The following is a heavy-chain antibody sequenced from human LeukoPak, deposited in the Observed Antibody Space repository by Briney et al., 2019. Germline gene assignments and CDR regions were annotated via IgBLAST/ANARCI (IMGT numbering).Heavy chain of an antibody. Sequence: GASVKVSCKTSGYTSTVYYMHWVRQAPGQGLEWMGWINPNSGGTNYAQKFQGRVTMTRDTSISTAYMELSRLRSDDTAVYYCARDYYDSLWDYYYYYMDVWGKGTTVTISS. D-gene: IGHD3-22*01. J-gene: IGHJ6*03. V-gene: IGHV1-2*02. CDR3: ARDYYDSLWDYYYYYMDV. CDR1: GYTSTVYY. CDR2: INPNSGGT.